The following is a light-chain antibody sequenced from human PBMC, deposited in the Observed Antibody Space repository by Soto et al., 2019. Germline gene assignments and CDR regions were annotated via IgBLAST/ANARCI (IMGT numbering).Light chain of an antibody. CDR2: GAS. V-gene: IGKV3-20*01. J-gene: IGKJ2*01. Sequence: EIVLTQSPGTLSLSPGERATLSCRASQSVSSSYLAWYQQKPGQAPRLLIYGASSRATGIPDRFSGSGSGTDFTLTISRLEPEDCAVYYCQQYGSSPPYPFGQGTKLQIK. CDR1: QSVSSSY. CDR3: QQYGSSPPYP.